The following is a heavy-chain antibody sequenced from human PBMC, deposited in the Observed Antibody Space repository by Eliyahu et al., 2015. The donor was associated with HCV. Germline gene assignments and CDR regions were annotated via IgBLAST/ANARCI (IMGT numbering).Heavy chain of an antibody. Sequence: EVQLVESGGGLVQPGGSLRLSCAAXGFTFSSYSMNWVRXAPGKGLEWVSYISSSSSTIYYADSVKGRFTISRDNAKNSLYLQMNSLRDEDTAVYYCARDPAVAGPTDYYYYYGMDVWGQGTTVTVSS. CDR3: ARDPAVAGPTDYYYYYGMDV. CDR1: GFTFSSYS. J-gene: IGHJ6*02. CDR2: ISSSSSTI. D-gene: IGHD6-19*01. V-gene: IGHV3-48*02.